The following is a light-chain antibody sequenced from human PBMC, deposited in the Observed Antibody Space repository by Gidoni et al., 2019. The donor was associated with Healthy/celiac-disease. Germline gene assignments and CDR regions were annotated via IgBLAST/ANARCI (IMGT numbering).Light chain of an antibody. CDR1: SGSVSTSYY. Sequence: QTVVTQEPSFSVSPGGTVTLTWRLSSGSVSTSYYPSWYQQTPGQAPRTLIYSTNTRSSGVPDRFSGSILGNKAALTITGAQADDESDYYCVLYMGSGIWVFGGGTKLTVL. V-gene: IGLV8-61*01. CDR2: STN. J-gene: IGLJ2*01. CDR3: VLYMGSGIWV.